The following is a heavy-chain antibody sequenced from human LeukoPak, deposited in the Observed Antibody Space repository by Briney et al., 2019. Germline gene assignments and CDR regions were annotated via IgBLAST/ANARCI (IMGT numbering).Heavy chain of an antibody. CDR1: GYTFTSYD. CDR3: ARGSGYSGYGGINDAFDI. Sequence: ASVRVSCKASGYTFTSYDINWVRQATGQGLEWMGWISAYNDNTNYAQKFQGRVTMTTDTSTSTAYMELRSLRSDDTAVYYCARGSGYSGYGGINDAFDIWGQGTMVTVSS. V-gene: IGHV1-18*01. D-gene: IGHD5-12*01. J-gene: IGHJ3*02. CDR2: ISAYNDNT.